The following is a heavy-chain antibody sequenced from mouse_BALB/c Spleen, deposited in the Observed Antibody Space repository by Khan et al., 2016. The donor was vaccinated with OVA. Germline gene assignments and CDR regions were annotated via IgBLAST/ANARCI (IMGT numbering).Heavy chain of an antibody. CDR1: GYAITSDYA. CDR3: ARSLYYSYGYALDC. CDR2: ISSTGST. J-gene: IGHJ4*01. Sequence: VQLKESGPGLVKPSQSLSLTCTVTGYAITSDYAWNWIRQFPGNKLEWMGYISSTGSTSYNPSLKSRISITRDTSKNQFFLQLKSVTTEKTATYYCARSLYYSYGYALDCWGRGTSVTVSS. V-gene: IGHV3-2*02. D-gene: IGHD2-14*01.